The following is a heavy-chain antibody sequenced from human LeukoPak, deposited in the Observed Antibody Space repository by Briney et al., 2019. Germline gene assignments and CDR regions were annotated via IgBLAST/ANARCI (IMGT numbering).Heavy chain of an antibody. CDR3: ARLASPSPEGMLGYWNFDL. V-gene: IGHV4-59*08. Sequence: SETLSLTCTVSGGSINTYYWSWIRQRPGKGLEWIGYIYYSGSTNYNPSLRSRLTIPLDTSKNHFSLKLSSVTASDTAVYYCARLASPSPEGMLGYWNFDLWGRGTLVTVSS. CDR2: IYYSGST. J-gene: IGHJ2*01. D-gene: IGHD2-8*01. CDR1: GGSINTYY.